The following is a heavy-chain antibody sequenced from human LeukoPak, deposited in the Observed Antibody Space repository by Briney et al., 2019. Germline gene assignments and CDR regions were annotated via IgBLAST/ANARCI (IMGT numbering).Heavy chain of an antibody. J-gene: IGHJ6*02. V-gene: IGHV3-30*18. CDR2: ISYDGSNK. CDR3: AKEMIAVADYYYGMDV. CDR1: GXXFSSYG. D-gene: IGHD6-19*01. Sequence: GGSLRXXCAXSGXXFSSYGMXWVRQAPGKGLEWVAVISYDGSNKYYADSVKGRFTISRDNSKNTLYLQMNSLRAEDTAVYYCAKEMIAVADYYYGMDVWGQGTTVTVSS.